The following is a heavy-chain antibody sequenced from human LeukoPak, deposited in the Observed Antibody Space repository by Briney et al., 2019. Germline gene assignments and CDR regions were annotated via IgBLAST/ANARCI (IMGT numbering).Heavy chain of an antibody. CDR2: IYYSGST. CDR1: GGSISSSSYY. J-gene: IGHJ6*03. D-gene: IGHD3-10*01. V-gene: IGHV4-39*01. Sequence: SETLSLTCTVSGGSISSSSYYWGWIRQPPGKGLEWIGSIYYSGSTYYNPSLKSRVTISVDTSKNQLSLKLSAVTAADTAVYYCASVRRGFGESSKYYSYYYMDVWGNGTTVPIS. CDR3: ASVRRGFGESSKYYSYYYMDV.